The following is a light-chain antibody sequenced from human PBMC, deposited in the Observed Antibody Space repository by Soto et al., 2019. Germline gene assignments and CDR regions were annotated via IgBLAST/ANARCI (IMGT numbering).Light chain of an antibody. J-gene: IGKJ3*01. V-gene: IGKV3-11*01. Sequence: EIVLTQSPATLSLSPGERATLSCRASQSVSSYLAWYQQKPGQAPRLLIYDASNRAPGIPARFSGSGSGTDFSLTNSSQEPEDFAVYYCQQRSNWPLFTFGPGTKVDIK. CDR2: DAS. CDR3: QQRSNWPLFT. CDR1: QSVSSY.